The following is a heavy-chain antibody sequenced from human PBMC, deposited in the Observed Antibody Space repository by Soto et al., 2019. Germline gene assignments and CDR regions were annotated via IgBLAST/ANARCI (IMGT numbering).Heavy chain of an antibody. Sequence: GASVKVSCKASGYTFTSYGISWVRQAPGQGLEWMGWISAYNGNTNYAQKLQGRVTMTTDTSTSTAYMELRSLRSDDTAVYYCARESYSYGNNWFDPWGQGTLVTVSS. CDR2: ISAYNGNT. CDR1: GYTFTSYG. V-gene: IGHV1-18*01. D-gene: IGHD5-18*01. CDR3: ARESYSYGNNWFDP. J-gene: IGHJ5*02.